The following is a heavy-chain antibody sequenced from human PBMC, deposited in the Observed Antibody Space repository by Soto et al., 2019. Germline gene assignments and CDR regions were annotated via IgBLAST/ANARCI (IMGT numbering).Heavy chain of an antibody. Sequence: GGSLRLSCAASGFPFGDFGMRWLRQAPGKGLEWVAVISHDGSDRFYADSVKARFTISRDNSKNTLYLQMSGLRAEDTAVYYCATHGDYVGDYWGQGTLVTVSS. CDR2: ISHDGSDR. D-gene: IGHD4-17*01. CDR3: ATHGDYVGDY. CDR1: GFPFGDFG. J-gene: IGHJ4*02. V-gene: IGHV3-30*03.